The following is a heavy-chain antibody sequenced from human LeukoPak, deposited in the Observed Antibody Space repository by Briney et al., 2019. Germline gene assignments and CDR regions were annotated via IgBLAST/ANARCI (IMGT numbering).Heavy chain of an antibody. J-gene: IGHJ4*02. Sequence: ASVKVSCKASGYTFTGSGWYLYWLRQAPGQGLECVGWLHPNNGATGYAQKFQGRVAMTTDTSISTAYMELSRLRPDDTAVYYCARDPPRRYSPRTNESVVRNDYWGQGTLVTVSS. CDR2: LHPNNGAT. CDR1: GYTFTGSGWY. CDR3: ARDPPRRYSPRTNESVVRNDY. D-gene: IGHD5-12*01. V-gene: IGHV1-2*02.